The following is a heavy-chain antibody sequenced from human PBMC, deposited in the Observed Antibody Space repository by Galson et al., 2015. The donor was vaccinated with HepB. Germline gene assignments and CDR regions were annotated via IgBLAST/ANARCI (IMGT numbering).Heavy chain of an antibody. CDR3: ARHPDGPIIAAADY. Sequence: QVQLQESGPGLVKPSETLSLTCTVSGGSISSYYWSWIRQPPGKGLEWIGYIYYSGSTNYNPSLKSRVTISVDTSKNQFSLKLSSVTAADTAVYYCARHPDGPIIAAADYWGQGTLVTVSS. D-gene: IGHD6-13*01. CDR1: GGSISSYY. CDR2: IYYSGST. J-gene: IGHJ4*02. V-gene: IGHV4-59*08.